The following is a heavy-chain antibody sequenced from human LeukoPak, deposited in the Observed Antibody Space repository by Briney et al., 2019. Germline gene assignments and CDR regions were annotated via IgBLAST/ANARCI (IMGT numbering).Heavy chain of an antibody. CDR3: ARGRNHYGSGSYYKWGYFDY. Sequence: SETLSLTCAVYGGSFSGYYWSWIRQPPGKGLEWIGEINHSGSTNYNPSLKSRVTISVDTSKNQFSLKLSSVTAADTAVYYCARGRNHYGSGSYYKWGYFDYWGQGTLVTVSS. J-gene: IGHJ4*02. CDR1: GGSFSGYY. V-gene: IGHV4-34*01. CDR2: INHSGST. D-gene: IGHD3-10*01.